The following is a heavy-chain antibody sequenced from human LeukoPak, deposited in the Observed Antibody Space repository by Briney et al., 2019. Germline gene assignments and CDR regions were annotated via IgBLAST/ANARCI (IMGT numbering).Heavy chain of an antibody. V-gene: IGHV5-51*01. CDR1: GYSFRSYW. D-gene: IGHD2-2*01. J-gene: IGHJ5*02. CDR2: IYPGDSRT. CDR3: ACRDLTSTWSYP. Sequence: GESLKISCKGTGYSFRSYWIGWVRQMPGKGMEGMGVIYPGDSRTRYNPSLQGQVTISVDKSINTAYLEWVSLKASDTAMYYCACRDLTSTWSYPWGQGTLVTVSS.